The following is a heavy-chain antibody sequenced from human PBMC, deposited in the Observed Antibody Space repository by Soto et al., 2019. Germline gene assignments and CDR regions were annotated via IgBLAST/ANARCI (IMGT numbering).Heavy chain of an antibody. Sequence: PGESLKVYCNGTRYSSNSSCLIRVRQMPGKGLEWMGTIDPSDSYTNYSPSLQGHVTISADKSIGTAYLQWSSLKASDTAMYDWASTEYYPCGQRTLVTISS. D-gene: IGHD2-2*01. CDR3: ASTEYYP. V-gene: IGHV5-10-1*01. CDR1: RYSSNSSC. CDR2: IDPSDSYT. J-gene: IGHJ5*02.